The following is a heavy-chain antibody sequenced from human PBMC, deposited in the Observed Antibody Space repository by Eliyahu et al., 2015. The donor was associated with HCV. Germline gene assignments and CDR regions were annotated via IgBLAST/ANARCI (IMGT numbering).Heavy chain of an antibody. CDR3: VRHRTPRYCSGSSCYFDH. J-gene: IGHJ4*02. CDR2: IYYDMDS. D-gene: IGHD2-15*01. Sequence: QLQLQESGPGLVKPSETLSLPCTVSGDSISGSTHYWGWVRQSPGKGLEWIGSIYYDMDSYYNPSLKSRVTISVDASRNQFSLKLNSVTATDTAVYYCVRHRTPRYCSGSSCYFDHWGQGALITVSS. CDR1: GDSISGSTHY. V-gene: IGHV4-39*01.